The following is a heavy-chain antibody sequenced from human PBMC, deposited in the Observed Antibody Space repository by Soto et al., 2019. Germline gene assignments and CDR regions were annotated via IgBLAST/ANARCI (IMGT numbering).Heavy chain of an antibody. Sequence: QVQLVESGGGVVQPGRSLRLSCAASGFTFSSYGMHWVRQAPGKGLEWVAVISYDGSNKYYADSVKGRFTISRDNSKNTLYLQMNSLRAEDTAVYYCAKGLEAAACTIGFPPPDYWGQGTLVTVSS. V-gene: IGHV3-30*18. CDR1: GFTFSSYG. D-gene: IGHD6-13*01. J-gene: IGHJ4*02. CDR2: ISYDGSNK. CDR3: AKGLEAAACTIGFPPPDY.